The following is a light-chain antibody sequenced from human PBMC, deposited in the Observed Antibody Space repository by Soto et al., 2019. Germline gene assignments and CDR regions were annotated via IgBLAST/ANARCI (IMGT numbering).Light chain of an antibody. CDR3: QYYAAVWA. J-gene: IGKJ1*01. Sequence: DIEMTQSPSTLSASVGDRVTITCRASQGLGNRLAWYQQKPGKAPKVLIYDASSLESVVPSSFSGSGSRTHFILTISSLHPDYFATYYCQYYAAVWAFGQGTKVDIK. CDR1: QGLGNR. V-gene: IGKV1-5*01. CDR2: DAS.